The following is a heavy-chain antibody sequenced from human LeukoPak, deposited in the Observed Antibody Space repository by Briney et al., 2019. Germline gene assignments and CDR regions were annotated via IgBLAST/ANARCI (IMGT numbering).Heavy chain of an antibody. J-gene: IGHJ5*02. D-gene: IGHD3-10*02. CDR3: AKDRGPYVGIDNNWFDP. V-gene: IGHV3-23*01. CDR2: IGGSGDGT. CDR1: RFTFSTYS. Sequence: PGGSLRLSCAASRFTFSTYSMNWVRQAPGKGLEWVSGIGGSGDGTHYTHSVKGRFTISRDNSKNTLYLQMNSLRAEDTAVYYCAKDRGPYVGIDNNWFDPWGQGTLVIVSS.